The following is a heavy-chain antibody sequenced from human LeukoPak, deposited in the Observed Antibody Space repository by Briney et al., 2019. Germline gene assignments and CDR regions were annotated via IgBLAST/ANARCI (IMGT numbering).Heavy chain of an antibody. J-gene: IGHJ5*02. CDR1: GGSISNYY. CDR3: ARGGFLDPFDP. V-gene: IGHV4-59*01. Sequence: SETLSLTCTLSGGSISNYYWNWIRQPPGKGLDWIGYIYYSRSTKYNPSLKSRVTISVDTSKNQFSLRLSSVTGADTAVYYCARGGFLDPFDPWGQGTLVTVSS. D-gene: IGHD1-1*01. CDR2: IYYSRST.